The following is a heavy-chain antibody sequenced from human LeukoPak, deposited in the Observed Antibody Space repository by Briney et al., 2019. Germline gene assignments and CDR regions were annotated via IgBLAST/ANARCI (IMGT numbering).Heavy chain of an antibody. Sequence: PGGSLRLSCAASGFTFSSYEMNWVRQAPGKGLEWVSYISSSGSTKYYADSVKGRFTFSRDNSKNTLYLQMNSLRAEDTAVYYCARAMGPYGAAPNWFDPWGQGTLVTVSS. J-gene: IGHJ5*02. CDR3: ARAMGPYGAAPNWFDP. CDR2: ISSSGSTK. D-gene: IGHD4-17*01. V-gene: IGHV3-48*03. CDR1: GFTFSSYE.